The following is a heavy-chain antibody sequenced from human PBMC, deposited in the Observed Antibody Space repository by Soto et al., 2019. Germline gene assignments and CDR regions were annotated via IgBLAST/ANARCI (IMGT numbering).Heavy chain of an antibody. CDR2: ISNNGAHT. V-gene: IGHV3-64*01. D-gene: IGHD3-3*01. Sequence: GGSLRLSCAASGFTFSNYEMHWVRQAPGKGLEYVSGISNNGAHTDYAKSVKGRFTISRDNSKNTLYLQMNSLRAEDTAVYYCARGYHFTIFGVVRNGMDVWGQGTTVTVSS. CDR3: ARGYHFTIFGVVRNGMDV. CDR1: GFTFSNYE. J-gene: IGHJ6*02.